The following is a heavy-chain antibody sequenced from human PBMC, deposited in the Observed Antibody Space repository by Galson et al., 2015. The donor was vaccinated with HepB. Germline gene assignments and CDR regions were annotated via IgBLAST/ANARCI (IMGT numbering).Heavy chain of an antibody. CDR3: ASTITWTGYYDFWSGYYAGGWFDP. D-gene: IGHD3-3*01. V-gene: IGHV4-31*03. J-gene: IGHJ5*02. Sequence: LSLTCTVSGGSISSGGYYWSWIRQHPGKGLEWIGYIYYSGSTYYNPSLKSRVTISVDTSKNQFSLKLSSVTAADTAVYYCASTITWTGYYDFWSGYYAGGWFDPWGQGTLVTVSS. CDR2: IYYSGST. CDR1: GGSISSGGYY.